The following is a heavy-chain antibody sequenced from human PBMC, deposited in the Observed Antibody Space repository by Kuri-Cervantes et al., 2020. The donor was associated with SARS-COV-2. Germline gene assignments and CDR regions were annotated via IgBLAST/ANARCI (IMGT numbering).Heavy chain of an antibody. D-gene: IGHD6-6*01. CDR2: ISSSSNYI. V-gene: IGHV3-21*01. J-gene: IGHJ6*03. CDR1: GFTFSSYS. CDR3: ARDGSRYSTSSFNYYYYMDV. Sequence: LSPTCAASGFTFSSYSMNWVRQAPGKGLEWVSFISSSSNYIYYADSLKGRFTISRDNAKNSLYLQMNSPRAEDTAVYYCARDGSRYSTSSFNYYYYMDVWGKGTTVTVSS.